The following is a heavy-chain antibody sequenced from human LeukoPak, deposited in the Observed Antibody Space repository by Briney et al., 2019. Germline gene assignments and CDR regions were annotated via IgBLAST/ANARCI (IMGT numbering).Heavy chain of an antibody. V-gene: IGHV4-61*02. CDR1: GGSISSGSYY. Sequence: SETLSLTCTVSGGSISSGSYYWSWIRQPAGKGLEWIGRIYTSGSTNYNPSLKSRVTISLDTSKNQFSLRLSSLTAADTAVYYCARGFYWNFDYWGQGTLVTVSS. CDR3: ARGFYWNFDY. J-gene: IGHJ4*02. D-gene: IGHD1-1*01. CDR2: IYTSGST.